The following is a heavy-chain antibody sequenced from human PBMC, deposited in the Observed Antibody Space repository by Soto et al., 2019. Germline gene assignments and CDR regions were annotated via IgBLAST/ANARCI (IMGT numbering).Heavy chain of an antibody. CDR1: GGTFSSYA. V-gene: IGHV1-69*13. CDR3: ARGIAGTSYYDGMDV. D-gene: IGHD3-16*02. Sequence: GASVKVSCKASGGTFSSYAIRWVRQAPGQGLEWMGWIIPIFGTAKYAQKFQGRVPITADESTSTAYVELSSRRSEDTAVDYGARGIAGTSYYDGMDVWGQGTTVTVSS. CDR2: IIPIFGTA. J-gene: IGHJ6*02.